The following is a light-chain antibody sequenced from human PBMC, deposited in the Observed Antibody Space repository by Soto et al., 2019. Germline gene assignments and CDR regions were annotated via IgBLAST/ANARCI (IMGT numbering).Light chain of an antibody. CDR1: QNIRGNE. CDR2: RGS. J-gene: IGKJ1*01. Sequence: EVVLTQSPGTLSLSPGERATLSCRASQNIRGNELAWYQQKPGQAPRLLIYRGSTRATGIPDRFSGRGSGTHFTLPISRLEPEDFAVYYCQDYGTSAPWTFGQGTKVEIK. CDR3: QDYGTSAPWT. V-gene: IGKV3-20*01.